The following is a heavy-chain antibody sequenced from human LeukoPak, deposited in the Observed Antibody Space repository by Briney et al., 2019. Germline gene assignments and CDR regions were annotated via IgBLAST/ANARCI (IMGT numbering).Heavy chain of an antibody. CDR1: GFTFSGYA. CDR3: AKAQRPNSGYLGFLVDY. J-gene: IGHJ4*02. V-gene: IGHV3-23*01. Sequence: GGSLRLSCSASGFTFSGYAMSWVRQAPGKGLEWVSSITGSGGGTYYADSVRGRFTVSKDNSKSTLYLQMNSLRAEDTAVYYCAKAQRPNSGYLGFLVDYWGQGTLVTVSS. D-gene: IGHD5-12*01. CDR2: ITGSGGGT.